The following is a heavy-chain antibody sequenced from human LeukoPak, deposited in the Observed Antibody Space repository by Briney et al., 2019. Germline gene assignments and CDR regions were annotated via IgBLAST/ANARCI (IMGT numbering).Heavy chain of an antibody. D-gene: IGHD4-17*01. Sequence: ASVKVSCKASGYTFTSYDINWVRQATGQGLGWMGWMNPNSGNTGYAQKFQGRVTMTRNTSISTAYMELSSLRSEDTAVYYCARRLRVGWWFDPWGQGTLVTVSS. CDR1: GYTFTSYD. CDR3: ARRLRVGWWFDP. CDR2: MNPNSGNT. V-gene: IGHV1-8*01. J-gene: IGHJ5*02.